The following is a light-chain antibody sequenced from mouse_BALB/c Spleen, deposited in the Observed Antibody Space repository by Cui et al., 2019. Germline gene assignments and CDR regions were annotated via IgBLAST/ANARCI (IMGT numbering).Light chain of an antibody. CDR3: VQYAQFPYT. V-gene: IGKV14-100*01. CDR1: QGISST. CDR2: HGT. Sequence: DILMTQSPFSMSVSLGDTVSFTCHASQGISSTIGWLQQKPGKSFKGLIYHGTNLEDGVPSRFSGSGSGADYSLTISSLESEDFADYYCVQYAQFPYTFGGGTKLEIK. J-gene: IGKJ2*01.